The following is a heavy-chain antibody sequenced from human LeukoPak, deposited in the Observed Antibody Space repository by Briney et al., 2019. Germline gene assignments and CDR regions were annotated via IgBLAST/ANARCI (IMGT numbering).Heavy chain of an antibody. CDR3: THYGDYNFDY. Sequence: PGGSLRLSCAASGFTFSSYAMSWVRQAPGKGLEWVGRIKSKTDGGTTDYAAPVKGRFTISRDDSKNTLYLQMNSLKTEDTAVYYCTHYGDYNFDYWGQGTLVTVSS. CDR2: IKSKTDGGTT. CDR1: GFTFSSYA. V-gene: IGHV3-15*01. D-gene: IGHD4-17*01. J-gene: IGHJ4*02.